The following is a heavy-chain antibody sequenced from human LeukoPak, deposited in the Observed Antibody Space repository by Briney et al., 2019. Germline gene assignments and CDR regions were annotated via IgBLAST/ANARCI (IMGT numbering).Heavy chain of an antibody. D-gene: IGHD2-2*01. CDR2: IIPIFGIA. Sequence: GASVKVSCKASGGTYSSYAISWVRQGPGQGLEWMGRIIPIFGIANYAQKFQGRVTITADKSTSTAYMELSSLRSEDTAVYYCARGHIVVVPAASPGAFDIWGQGTMVTVSS. J-gene: IGHJ3*02. CDR3: ARGHIVVVPAASPGAFDI. V-gene: IGHV1-69*04. CDR1: GGTYSSYA.